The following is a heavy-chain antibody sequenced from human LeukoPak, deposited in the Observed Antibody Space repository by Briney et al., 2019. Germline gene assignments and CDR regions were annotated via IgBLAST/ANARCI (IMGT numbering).Heavy chain of an antibody. CDR3: ARDKYSSS. V-gene: IGHV3-21*01. CDR2: ISSSGTYI. CDR1: GFTFSSYT. Sequence: PGGSLRLSCAASGFTFSSYTMNWVRQAPGKGLEWVSSISSSGTYIYYADSVKGRFTISRDNAKNSLYLQMISLRAEDTAVYYCARDKYSSSWGQGTLVTVSS. J-gene: IGHJ4*02. D-gene: IGHD6-13*01.